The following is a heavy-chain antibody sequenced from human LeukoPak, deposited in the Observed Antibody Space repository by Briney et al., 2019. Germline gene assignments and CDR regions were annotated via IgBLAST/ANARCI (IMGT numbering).Heavy chain of an antibody. Sequence: GGSLRLSCAASGFTFGSYAMSWVRQAPGKGLEWVSTISGSGGNTYYADSVKGRFTISRDNSKNTLYLQMNSLRAEDTAVYYCAKDAYYYGSGSYSYWGQGTLVTVSS. J-gene: IGHJ4*02. D-gene: IGHD3-10*01. CDR3: AKDAYYYGSGSYSY. CDR1: GFTFGSYA. V-gene: IGHV3-23*01. CDR2: ISGSGGNT.